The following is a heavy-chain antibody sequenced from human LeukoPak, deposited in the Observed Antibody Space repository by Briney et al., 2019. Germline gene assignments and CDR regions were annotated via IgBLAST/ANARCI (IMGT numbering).Heavy chain of an antibody. Sequence: GSLRLSCAASGFTFSTSSMNWVRQAPGKRLEWLSYISGSSTKIFYADSLKGRFTISRDNAKNSLYLQMNSLRDEDTAVYYCASDFLGFGDYYAFNIWGQGTMVSVSS. J-gene: IGHJ3*02. CDR3: ASDFLGFGDYYAFNI. D-gene: IGHD3-10*01. V-gene: IGHV3-48*02. CDR1: GFTFSTSS. CDR2: ISGSSTKI.